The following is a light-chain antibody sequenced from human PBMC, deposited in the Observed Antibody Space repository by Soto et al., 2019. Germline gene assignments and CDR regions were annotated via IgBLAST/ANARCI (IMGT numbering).Light chain of an antibody. CDR1: SSNIGAGYD. CDR2: GNS. V-gene: IGLV1-40*01. Sequence: QAVLTQPPSVSGAPGQRVTISCTGSSSNIGAGYDVHWYQQLPGTAPKLLIYGNSNRPSGVPDRFSGSKSGTSASLAITGLQAEDEADYYCQSYDSSLTLFGGVTKLTVL. J-gene: IGLJ2*01. CDR3: QSYDSSLTL.